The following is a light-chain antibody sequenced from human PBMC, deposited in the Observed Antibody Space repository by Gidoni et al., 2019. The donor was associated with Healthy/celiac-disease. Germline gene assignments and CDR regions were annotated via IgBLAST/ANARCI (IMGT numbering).Light chain of an antibody. CDR2: AAS. CDR3: QQSYSNLDLYT. J-gene: IGKJ2*01. Sequence: DIQLTQSPSSLSAYVGDRVTITCRASQSISSYLNWYQQKPGKAPKLLIYAASSVQSGVPSRFSGSGSGTDFTLTISSLQPEDFANYYCQQSYSNLDLYTFGQGTKLEIK. CDR1: QSISSY. V-gene: IGKV1-39*01.